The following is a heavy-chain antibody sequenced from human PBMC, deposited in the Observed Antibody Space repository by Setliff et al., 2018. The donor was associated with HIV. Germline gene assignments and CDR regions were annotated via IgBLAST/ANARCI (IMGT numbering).Heavy chain of an antibody. CDR1: GFTFRNYK. J-gene: IGHJ6*02. Sequence: GSLRLSCAASGFTFRNYKFNWVRQAPGRGLEWVSLISIGSGGAIDYADSVQGRFTISRDNSKNSLYLQMNSPRVEDTAVYYCARDYLYYNLYNGSPVYGMDVWGQGTTVTVSS. D-gene: IGHD3-3*01. CDR2: ISIGSGGAI. CDR3: ARDYLYYNLYNGSPVYGMDV. V-gene: IGHV3-48*03.